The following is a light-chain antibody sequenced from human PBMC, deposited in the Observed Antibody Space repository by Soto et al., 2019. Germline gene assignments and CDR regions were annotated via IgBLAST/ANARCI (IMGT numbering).Light chain of an antibody. CDR1: SSDVGGYNL. V-gene: IGLV2-23*02. J-gene: IGLJ3*02. CDR3: CSHAGNRIRV. Sequence: QSALTQPASVSGSPGQSITISCTGTSSDVGGYNLVSWYQQHPGKAPKLMIYDVHKRPSGVSSRFYGSKSGNTASLTISGLQAEDEADYYCCSHAGNRIRVFGGGTKLTVL. CDR2: DVH.